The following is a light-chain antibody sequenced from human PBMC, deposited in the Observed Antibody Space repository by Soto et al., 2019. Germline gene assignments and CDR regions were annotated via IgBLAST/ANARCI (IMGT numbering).Light chain of an antibody. CDR1: SSNIGAGYE. Sequence: QSVLTQPPSVSGXPGQRVTISCTGSSSNIGAGYEVHWYQQLPGTAPKLLIYADTNRPSGVPDRFSASTSGTSASLAITGLQAEDEADYYCQSYDSSLSGSRVFGGGTKLTVL. CDR2: ADT. CDR3: QSYDSSLSGSRV. V-gene: IGLV1-40*01. J-gene: IGLJ3*02.